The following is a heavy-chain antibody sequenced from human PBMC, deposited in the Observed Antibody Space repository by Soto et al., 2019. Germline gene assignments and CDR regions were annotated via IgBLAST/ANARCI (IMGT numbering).Heavy chain of an antibody. CDR3: ARDPSDPWATGIDY. Sequence: ASVKVSCKASGYTFTGYYMHWVRQAPGQGLEWMGWINPNSGGTNYAQKFQGRVTMTRATSISTAYMELSRLRSDDTAVYYCARDPSDPWATGIDYWGQGTLVTVSS. CDR1: GYTFTGYY. CDR2: INPNSGGT. D-gene: IGHD5-12*01. J-gene: IGHJ4*02. V-gene: IGHV1-2*02.